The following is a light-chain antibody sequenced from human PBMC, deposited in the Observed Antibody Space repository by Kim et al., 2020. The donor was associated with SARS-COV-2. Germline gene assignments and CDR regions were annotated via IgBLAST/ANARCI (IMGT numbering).Light chain of an antibody. Sequence: EIVLTQSPGTLSLSPGERATLSCRASQSVSSSYLAWYQQKPGQAPRLLICDASRRATGVPDRFSGSGSGTDFTLSISGLEPEDFAVYYCQQHGSSPPTFGQGTKVDIK. J-gene: IGKJ1*01. CDR3: QQHGSSPPT. V-gene: IGKV3-20*01. CDR2: DAS. CDR1: QSVSSSY.